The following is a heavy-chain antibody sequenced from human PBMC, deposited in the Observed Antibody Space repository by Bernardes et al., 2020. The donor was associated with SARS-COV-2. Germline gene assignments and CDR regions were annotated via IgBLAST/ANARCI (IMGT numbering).Heavy chain of an antibody. Sequence: SHHALGKPTQTITLTCPFSGFSLSPSGVGVGLIRHPPGNALEWLALIYWNDDNRYSPSLNSRLTITKDTSKNQVVLTMTNMDPVDTDTYYCAHRLQLWFEGYFDYWGQETLVTVSS. CDR2: IYWNDDN. J-gene: IGHJ4*02. CDR1: GFSLSPSGVG. CDR3: AHRLQLWFEGYFDY. D-gene: IGHD5-18*01. V-gene: IGHV2-5*01.